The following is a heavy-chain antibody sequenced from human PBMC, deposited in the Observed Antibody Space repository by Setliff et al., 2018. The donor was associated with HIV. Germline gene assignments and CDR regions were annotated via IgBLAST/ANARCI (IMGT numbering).Heavy chain of an antibody. CDR1: GFSLSNTRMG. CDR2: IFPNDEK. Sequence: LVNPTETLTLTCTVSGFSLSNTRMGVSWIRQPPGKALEWLAHIFPNDEKSYSASLKSRVTISEDTSKSQVVLTMTNMDPLDTATYFCARYNFRRGYWDYFDYWGQGTQVTVSS. V-gene: IGHV2-26*01. J-gene: IGHJ4*02. CDR3: ARYNFRRGYWDYFDY. D-gene: IGHD3-3*01.